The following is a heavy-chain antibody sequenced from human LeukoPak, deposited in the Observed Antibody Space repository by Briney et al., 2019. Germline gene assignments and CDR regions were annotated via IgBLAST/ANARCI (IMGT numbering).Heavy chain of an antibody. CDR1: GGSISSYY. CDR3: ARVSSGYYYVYDY. CDR2: IYYSGST. Sequence: PSETLSLTCTVSGGSISSYYWSWIRQPPGKGLEWIGYIYYSGSTNYNPSLKSRVTISVDTSKNPFSLKLSSVTAADTAVYYCARVSSGYYYVYDYWGQGTLVTVSS. J-gene: IGHJ4*02. D-gene: IGHD3-22*01. V-gene: IGHV4-59*01.